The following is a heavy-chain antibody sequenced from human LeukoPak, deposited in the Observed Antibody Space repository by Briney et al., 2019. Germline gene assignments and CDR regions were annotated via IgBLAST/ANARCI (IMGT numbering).Heavy chain of an antibody. CDR3: ARVIKLIAARPDAFDI. D-gene: IGHD6-6*01. CDR2: IYYSGST. Sequence: SETLSLTCTVSGGSISSYYWSWIRQPPGKGLEWIGYIYYSGSTNYNPSLKSRVTISVDTSKNQFSLKLSSVTAADTAVYYCARVIKLIAARPDAFDIWGQGTMVTVSS. CDR1: GGSISSYY. V-gene: IGHV4-59*12. J-gene: IGHJ3*02.